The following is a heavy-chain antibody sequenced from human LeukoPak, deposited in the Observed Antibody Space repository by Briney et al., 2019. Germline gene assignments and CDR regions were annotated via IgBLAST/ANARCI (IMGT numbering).Heavy chain of an antibody. V-gene: IGHV3-15*01. CDR3: TTSPHRYCSSTNCYSSYY. CDR1: GFTFSNAW. D-gene: IGHD2-2*02. J-gene: IGHJ4*02. CDR2: IKSKTDGRTK. Sequence: GGSLRLSCVPSGFTFSNAWMSWVRQAPGKGLEWVGRIKSKTDGRTKDYATTEKGRFTISRDDSKNTLYLQMNSLKTEDTAVYYCTTSPHRYCSSTNCYSSYYWGQGTLVTVSS.